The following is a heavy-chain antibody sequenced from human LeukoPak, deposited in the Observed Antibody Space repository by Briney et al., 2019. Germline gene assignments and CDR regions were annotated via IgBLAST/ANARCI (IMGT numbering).Heavy chain of an antibody. CDR2: ISAYNGNT. Sequence: GASVKVSCKVSGYTLTELSMHWVRQAPGQGLEWTGWISAYNGNTNYAQKLQGRVTMTTDTSTSTAYMELRSLRSDDTAVYYCAREGAVAGAFDIWGQGTMVTVSS. CDR1: GYTLTELS. CDR3: AREGAVAGAFDI. D-gene: IGHD6-19*01. V-gene: IGHV1-18*01. J-gene: IGHJ3*02.